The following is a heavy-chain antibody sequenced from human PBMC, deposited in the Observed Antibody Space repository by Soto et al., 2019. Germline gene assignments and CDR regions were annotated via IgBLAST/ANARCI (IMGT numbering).Heavy chain of an antibody. CDR1: GYTFASSG. D-gene: IGHD2-15*01. CDR3: ARVPIVVVVAATQVGAFDI. V-gene: IGHV1-18*04. Sequence: ASVEVSCKASGYTFASSGSRWVRQAPGQGLEWMGWISAYNGNTNYAQKLQGRVTMTTDTSTSTAYMELRSLRSDDTAVYYCARVPIVVVVAATQVGAFDIWGQGTMVTVSS. J-gene: IGHJ3*02. CDR2: ISAYNGNT.